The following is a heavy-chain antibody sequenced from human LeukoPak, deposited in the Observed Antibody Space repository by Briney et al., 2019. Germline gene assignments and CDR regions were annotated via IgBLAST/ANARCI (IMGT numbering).Heavy chain of an antibody. CDR1: GFTFSSNA. CDR2: IIGSGGST. CDR3: AKDRVTMVRGVTDFDY. J-gene: IGHJ4*02. Sequence: GGSLRLSCAASGFTFSSNAMSWVRQAPGKGLEGASPIIGSGGSTYYADSVKGRFTISRDNSKNTLYLQMNSLRAEDTAVYYCAKDRVTMVRGVTDFDYWGQGTLVTVSS. D-gene: IGHD3-10*01. V-gene: IGHV3-23*01.